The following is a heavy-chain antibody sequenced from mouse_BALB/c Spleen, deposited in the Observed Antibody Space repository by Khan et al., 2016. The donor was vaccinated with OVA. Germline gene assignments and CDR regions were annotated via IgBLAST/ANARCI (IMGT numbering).Heavy chain of an antibody. CDR3: TRSGYGSFAY. Sequence: QVQLQQSGVELVKPGASVRLSCKASGYTFTSYYLYWVKQRPGQGLEWIGDINPSNGDTNFNEKFKSKATLTVDKSSSTAYIHLNSLTSEDSAVYYCTRSGYGSFAYWGQGTLVTVSA. CDR2: INPSNGDT. V-gene: IGHV1-53*01. CDR1: GYTFTSYY. J-gene: IGHJ3*01. D-gene: IGHD2-2*01.